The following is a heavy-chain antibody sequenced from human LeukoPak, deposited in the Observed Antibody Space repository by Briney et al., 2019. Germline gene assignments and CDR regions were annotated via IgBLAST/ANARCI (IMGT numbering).Heavy chain of an antibody. CDR1: GGSISSSNYY. Sequence: SETLSLTCTVSGGSISSSNYYWGWVRQPPGKALEWIGNIFYSGSTYYSPSLKSRVTISLDTSRNQFSLKLNSVTAADTAVYYCARAAYSSSWTNWFDPWGQGTLVTVSS. CDR3: ARAAYSSSWTNWFDP. D-gene: IGHD6-6*01. V-gene: IGHV4-39*07. J-gene: IGHJ5*02. CDR2: IFYSGST.